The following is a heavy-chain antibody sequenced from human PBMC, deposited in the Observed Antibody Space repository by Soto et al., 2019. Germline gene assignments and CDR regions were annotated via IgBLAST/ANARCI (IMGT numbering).Heavy chain of an antibody. CDR1: GYTFTNYG. D-gene: IGHD3-22*01. J-gene: IGHJ4*02. CDR3: ARVPTDSSGYYKYYFDY. CDR2: INPYNGNT. V-gene: IGHV1-18*04. Sequence: ASVKVSCKASGYTFTNYGVIWLRQAPGQGLEWMGWINPYNGNTNYAQKVQGRVTMTTDTSTGTAYMELRSLRSDDTAVYYCARVPTDSSGYYKYYFDYWGQGTLVTVSS.